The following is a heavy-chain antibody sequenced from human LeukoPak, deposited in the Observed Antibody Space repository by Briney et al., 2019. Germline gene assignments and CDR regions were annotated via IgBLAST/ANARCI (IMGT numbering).Heavy chain of an antibody. J-gene: IGHJ4*02. D-gene: IGHD3-22*01. CDR2: IKQDGSEK. CDR3: ARGMWLGTGYYFDY. Sequence: GRSLRLSCAASGFTFSSYWMSWVRQAPGKGLEWVANIKQDGSEKYYVDSVKGRFTISRDNAKNSLYLQMNSLRAEDTAVYYCARGMWLGTGYYFDYWGQGTLVTVSS. CDR1: GFTFSSYW. V-gene: IGHV3-7*01.